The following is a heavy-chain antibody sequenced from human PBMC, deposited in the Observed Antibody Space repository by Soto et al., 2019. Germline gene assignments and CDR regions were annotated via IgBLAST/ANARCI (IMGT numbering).Heavy chain of an antibody. V-gene: IGHV4-31*03. D-gene: IGHD2-8*01. CDR2: IYYSGST. Sequence: SETLSLTCTVSCGSISSGGYYWSWIRQHPGKGLEWIGYIYYSGSTYYNPSPKSRVTISVDTSKNQFSLKLSSVTAADTAVYYCARQWDCTNGVCYTGWFDPWGQGTLVTVS. J-gene: IGHJ5*02. CDR1: CGSISSGGYY. CDR3: ARQWDCTNGVCYTGWFDP.